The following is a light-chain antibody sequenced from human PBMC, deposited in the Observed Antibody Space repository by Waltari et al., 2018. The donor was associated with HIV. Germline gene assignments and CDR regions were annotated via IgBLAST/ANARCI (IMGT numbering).Light chain of an antibody. CDR2: EVS. V-gene: IGLV2-14*01. J-gene: IGLJ2*01. CDR1: SSDVGGYNY. CDR3: TSYTRSSTLV. Sequence: QSALTQPASVSGSPGQSITISCTGTSSDVGGYNYVSWYQQHPGKAPKLMIYEVSNRPSGVSNRFSGSSAGQAEDEADYYCTSYTRSSTLVFGGGTKVTVL.